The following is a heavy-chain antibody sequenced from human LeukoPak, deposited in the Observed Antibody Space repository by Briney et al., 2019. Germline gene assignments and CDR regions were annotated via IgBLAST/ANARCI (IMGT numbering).Heavy chain of an antibody. CDR1: GDSITYFY. CDR3: ARAYSSSWYFNWFDH. J-gene: IGHJ5*02. D-gene: IGHD6-13*01. V-gene: IGHV4-4*07. CDR2: ISSSGST. Sequence: SETLSLTCSVSGDSITYFYWSWIRQAAGKGLEWVGRISSSGSTDYNASLKSRVTMSVDTSKNQFSLKVISVTAADTAVYFCARAYSSSWYFNWFDHWGQGTLVTVSS.